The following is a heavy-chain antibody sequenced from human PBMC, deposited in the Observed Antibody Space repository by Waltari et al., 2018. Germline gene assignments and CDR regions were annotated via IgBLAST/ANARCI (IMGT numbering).Heavy chain of an antibody. J-gene: IGHJ3*02. Sequence: QVQLVESGGGVVQPGRSLRLSCAASGFTFSSYGMHWVRQAPGKGVEWVAVILYDGSNKYYADSVKGRFTISRDNSKNTLYLQMNSLRAEDTAVYYCARGVRSAFDIWGQGTMVTVSS. CDR1: GFTFSSYG. CDR3: ARGVRSAFDI. CDR2: ILYDGSNK. V-gene: IGHV3-33*01. D-gene: IGHD6-6*01.